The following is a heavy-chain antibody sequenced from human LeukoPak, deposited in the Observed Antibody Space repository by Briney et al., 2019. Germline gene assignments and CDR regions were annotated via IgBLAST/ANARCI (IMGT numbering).Heavy chain of an antibody. V-gene: IGHV3-21*04. CDR2: ISSSSSYI. J-gene: IGHJ3*02. D-gene: IGHD4-17*01. Sequence: GGSLRLSCAASGFTFSSYSMNWVRQAPGKGLEWVSSISSSSSYIYYADSVKGRFTISRDNAKNSLYLQMNSLRAEDTALYYCARVPDYGDYGDAFDIWGQGTMVTVSS. CDR1: GFTFSSYS. CDR3: ARVPDYGDYGDAFDI.